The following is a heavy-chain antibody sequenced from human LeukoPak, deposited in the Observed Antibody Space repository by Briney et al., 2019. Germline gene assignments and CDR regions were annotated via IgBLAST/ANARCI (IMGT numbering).Heavy chain of an antibody. D-gene: IGHD4-17*01. V-gene: IGHV3-21*01. Sequence: GGSLRLSCAASGFTFSSYGMSWVRQAPGKGLEWVSIISSGSSAIFSADALKGRFTISRDDAKNLLYLDMNSLRAEDTAVYYCARGHTAVTRHFDFWGQGTLVTVSS. CDR3: ARGHTAVTRHFDF. CDR2: ISSGSSAI. CDR1: GFTFSSYG. J-gene: IGHJ4*02.